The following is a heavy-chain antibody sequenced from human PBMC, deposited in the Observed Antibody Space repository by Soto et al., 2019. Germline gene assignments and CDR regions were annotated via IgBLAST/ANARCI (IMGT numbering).Heavy chain of an antibody. CDR2: IYYSGST. CDR3: ATIHRDCSSTSCYLEPYYYYYMDV. D-gene: IGHD2-2*01. CDR1: GGSISSYY. V-gene: IGHV4-59*08. Sequence: PSETLSLTCTVSGGSISSYYWSWIRQPPGKGLEWIGYIYYSGSTNYNPSLKSRVTISVDTSKNQFSLKLSSVTAADTAVYYCATIHRDCSSTSCYLEPYYYYYMDVWGKGTAVTVSS. J-gene: IGHJ6*03.